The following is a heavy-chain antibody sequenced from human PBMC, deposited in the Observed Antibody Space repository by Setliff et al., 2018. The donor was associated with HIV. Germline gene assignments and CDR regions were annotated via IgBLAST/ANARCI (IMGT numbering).Heavy chain of an antibody. CDR3: AAAPSPAAPGN. D-gene: IGHD6-25*01. CDR2: IVVGSGNS. J-gene: IGHJ4*02. CDR1: GFTFSSSV. Sequence: ASVKVSCKASGFTFSSSVIQWVRQARGQRLEWIGWIVVGSGNSNHAQKFQERVTISRDMSTSTAHMELSGLRSEDTAVYYCAAAPSPAAPGNWGQGTLVTVSS. V-gene: IGHV1-58*02.